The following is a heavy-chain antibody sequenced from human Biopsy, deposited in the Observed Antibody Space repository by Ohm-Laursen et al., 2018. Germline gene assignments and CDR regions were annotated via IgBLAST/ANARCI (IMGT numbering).Heavy chain of an antibody. J-gene: IGHJ4*02. CDR3: ARESDSSGYYYRDY. V-gene: IGHV4-34*01. CDR2: ITQSGST. Sequence: SDTLSLTCAVYGGSFNGYFWSWIRQPPGKGLEWIGDITQSGSTNYSPSLKSRVTISVDTAKKQFSLSPSSVTAADTAVYYCARESDSSGYYYRDYWGQGTLVTVSS. D-gene: IGHD3-22*01. CDR1: GGSFNGYF.